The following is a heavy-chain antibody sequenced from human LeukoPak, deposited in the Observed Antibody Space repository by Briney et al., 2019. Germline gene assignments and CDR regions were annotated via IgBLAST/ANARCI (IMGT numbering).Heavy chain of an antibody. D-gene: IGHD3-10*01. V-gene: IGHV4-59*01. J-gene: IGHJ3*02. Sequence: PSETLSLTCTVSGGSISSYYWSWIRQPPGKGLEWIGYIYYSGSTNYNPSLKSRVTISVDTSKNQFSLKLSSVTAADTAVYYCARTYYYASGAFDTWGQGTMVTVSS. CDR3: ARTYYYASGAFDT. CDR1: GGSISSYY. CDR2: IYYSGST.